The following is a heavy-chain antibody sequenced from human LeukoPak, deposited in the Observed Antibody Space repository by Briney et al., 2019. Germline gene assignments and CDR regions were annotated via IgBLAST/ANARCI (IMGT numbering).Heavy chain of an antibody. D-gene: IGHD4-17*01. Sequence: ASVRVSCKASGYNFAGYYMHWVRQAPGQGLKWMGRINPNSGATRFAQKFQGRVTMTGDASITTAYMELSSLKSDDTAVYYCARADDYGDYPDYWGQGTLVTVSS. CDR3: ARADDYGDYPDY. CDR1: GYNFAGYY. V-gene: IGHV1-2*06. J-gene: IGHJ4*02. CDR2: INPNSGAT.